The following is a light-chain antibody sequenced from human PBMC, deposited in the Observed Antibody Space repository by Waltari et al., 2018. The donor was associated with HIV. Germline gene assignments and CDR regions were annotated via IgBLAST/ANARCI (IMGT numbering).Light chain of an antibody. CDR2: DVS. V-gene: IGLV2-14*01. J-gene: IGLJ3*02. CDR1: SSDVGGTQY. Sequence: QSAMTPPASGSGSPGPSLPLSCTGTSSDVGGTQYGSWYQQHPGKAPKLMIYDVSNRPSGVSNRFSGSKSGNTASLTISGLQAEDEADYYCSSYTSSSTWVFGGGTKLTVL. CDR3: SSYTSSSTWV.